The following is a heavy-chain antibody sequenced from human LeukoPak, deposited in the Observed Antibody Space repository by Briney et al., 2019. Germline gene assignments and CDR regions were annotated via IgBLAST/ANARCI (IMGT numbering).Heavy chain of an antibody. Sequence: QPGRSLRLSCAASGLTISRDWMGWVRQAPGKGLEWVANIRQDGGETYYGDSVKGRFIISRDNAKNSLFLQMNRLRAEDTAVYYCATYSSLNTREFQYWGQGTLVTVSP. CDR2: IRQDGGET. CDR1: GLTISRDW. V-gene: IGHV3-7*01. D-gene: IGHD3-22*01. J-gene: IGHJ1*01. CDR3: ATYSSLNTREFQY.